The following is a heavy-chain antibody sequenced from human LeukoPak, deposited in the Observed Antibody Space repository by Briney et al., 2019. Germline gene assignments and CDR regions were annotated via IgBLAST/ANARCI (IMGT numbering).Heavy chain of an antibody. CDR1: GFTFSVYS. D-gene: IGHD1-14*01. J-gene: IGHJ4*02. CDR3: VTSAGHLDH. V-gene: IGHV3-48*01. Sequence: GGSLRLSCAASGFTFSVYSMNWVRQAPGKGPEWVSYISGNSDTMYYTDSVKGRFTISRDNAKDSLFLQMYSLRAEDTAVYYCVTSAGHLDHWGQGTLVTVSS. CDR2: ISGNSDTM.